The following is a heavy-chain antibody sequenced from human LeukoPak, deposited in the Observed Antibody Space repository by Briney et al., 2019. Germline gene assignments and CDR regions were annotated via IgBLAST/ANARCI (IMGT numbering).Heavy chain of an antibody. V-gene: IGHV1-18*01. CDR1: GYTFTSYG. CDR3: ARGYSGSYSGWFDP. CDR2: ISAYNGNT. J-gene: IGHJ5*02. D-gene: IGHD1-26*01. Sequence: GASVKVSCKASGYTFTSYGISWVRQAPGQGLEWMGWISAYNGNTNYAQKLQGRVTMTTDTTTSTAYMELRSLRSDDTAVYYCARGYSGSYSGWFDPWGQGTLVTVSS.